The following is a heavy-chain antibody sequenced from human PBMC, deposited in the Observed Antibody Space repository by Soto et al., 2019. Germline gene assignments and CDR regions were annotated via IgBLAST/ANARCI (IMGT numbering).Heavy chain of an antibody. CDR1: GFTFNAYA. Sequence: DVQLLESGGGLVQPGGSLRLSCAASGFTFNAYAMTWVLQAPGKGLEWVAAIGGSGGNRYYAGSVRGRLTISRDNSKDTVDLQMYSLRAEDTAVYYCARVASDYIYSVVHWGQGILVSVYS. CDR3: ARVASDYIYSVVH. CDR2: IGGSGGNR. J-gene: IGHJ4*02. V-gene: IGHV3-23*01. D-gene: IGHD4-4*01.